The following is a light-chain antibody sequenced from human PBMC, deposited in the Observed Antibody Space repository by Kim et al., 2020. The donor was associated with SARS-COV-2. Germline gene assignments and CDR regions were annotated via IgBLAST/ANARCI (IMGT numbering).Light chain of an antibody. Sequence: RATINCKSSQSVLYSSNNKNNLAWYQQKPGQPPKLLIYWASTRESGVPDRFSGSGSGTDFTLTISSLQAEDVAVYYCQQYYNIPRTFGQGTKVDIK. J-gene: IGKJ1*01. CDR1: QSVLYSSNNKNN. CDR3: QQYYNIPRT. CDR2: WAS. V-gene: IGKV4-1*01.